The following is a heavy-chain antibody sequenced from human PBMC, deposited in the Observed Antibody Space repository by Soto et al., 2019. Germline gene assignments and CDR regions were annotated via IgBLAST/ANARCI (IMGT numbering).Heavy chain of an antibody. CDR3: ARSSQLLYSNDAFDI. V-gene: IGHV1-2*02. Sequence: GASVKVSCKASGYTFTGYYMHWVRQAPGQGLEWMGWINPNSGGTNYAQKFQGRVTMTRDTSISTAYMELSRLRSDDTAVYYCARSSQLLYSNDAFDISGQGTMLTVSS. J-gene: IGHJ3*02. CDR2: INPNSGGT. CDR1: GYTFTGYY. D-gene: IGHD2-2*02.